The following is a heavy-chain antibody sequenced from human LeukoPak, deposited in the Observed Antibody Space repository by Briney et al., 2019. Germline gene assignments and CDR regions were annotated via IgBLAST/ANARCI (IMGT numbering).Heavy chain of an antibody. CDR3: ARDRGLLLLYYFDY. D-gene: IGHD3-22*01. Sequence: ASVKVSCKASGYTFTGYYMHWVRQAPGQGLEWMGWINPNSGGTNYAQKFQGRVTMTRDTSISTAYVELSRLRSDDTAVYYCARDRGLLLLYYFDYWGQGTLVTVSS. CDR2: INPNSGGT. CDR1: GYTFTGYY. J-gene: IGHJ4*02. V-gene: IGHV1-2*02.